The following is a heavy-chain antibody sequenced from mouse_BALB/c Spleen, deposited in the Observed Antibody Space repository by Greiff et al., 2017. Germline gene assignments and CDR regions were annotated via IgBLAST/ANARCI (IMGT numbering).Heavy chain of an antibody. V-gene: IGHV1S137*01. CDR2: ISTYYGDA. CDR1: GYTFTDYA. J-gene: IGHJ4*01. CDR3: ARGATVVATRAMDY. Sequence: VKLVESGAELVRPGVSVKISCKGSGYTFTDYAMHWVKQSHAKSLEWIGVISTYYGDASYNQKFKGKATMTVDKSSSTAYMELARLTSEDSAIYYCARGATVVATRAMDYWGQGTSVTVSS. D-gene: IGHD1-1*01.